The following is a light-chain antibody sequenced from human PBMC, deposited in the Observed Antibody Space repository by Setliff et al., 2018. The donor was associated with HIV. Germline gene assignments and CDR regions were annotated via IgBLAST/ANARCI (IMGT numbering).Light chain of an antibody. CDR1: SSDVGAYNY. CDR2: DVN. Sequence: QSALTQPRSVSGSPGQSVTISCTGTSSDVGAYNYVSWYQQHPGKAPKLMIYDVNERPSGVPDRFSGSKSGNTASLTISGLQAEDEADYYCCSYAGSYTYVFGGGTKVTVL. V-gene: IGLV2-11*01. J-gene: IGLJ3*02. CDR3: CSYAGSYTYV.